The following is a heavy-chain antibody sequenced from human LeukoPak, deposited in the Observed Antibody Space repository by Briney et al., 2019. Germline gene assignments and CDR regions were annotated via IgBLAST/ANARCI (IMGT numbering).Heavy chain of an antibody. Sequence: PSGGSLRLSCEASGFTISSNYISWVRQAPGKGLEWVSTIYSGGDTYYADSVKGRFAISRDNSKNTVYFQMNSLRAEDTAVYHCARGFCSIGSCYGLGYWGQGALVTVSP. CDR2: IYSGGDT. J-gene: IGHJ4*02. V-gene: IGHV3-66*01. CDR1: GFTISSNY. CDR3: ARGFCSIGSCYGLGY. D-gene: IGHD2-15*01.